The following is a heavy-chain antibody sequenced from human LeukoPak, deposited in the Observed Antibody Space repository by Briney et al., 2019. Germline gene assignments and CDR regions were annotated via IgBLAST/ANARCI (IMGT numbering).Heavy chain of an antibody. CDR1: GGSFSGYY. J-gene: IGHJ5*02. D-gene: IGHD4-11*01. CDR3: ARDYYSNYGVNWFDP. V-gene: IGHV4-34*01. CDR2: INHSGST. Sequence: PSETLSLTCAVYGGSFSGYYWSWIRQPPGKGLEWIGEINHSGSTNYNPSLKSRVTISVDTSKNQFSLKLSSVTAADTAVYYCARDYYSNYGVNWFDPWGQGTLVTVSS.